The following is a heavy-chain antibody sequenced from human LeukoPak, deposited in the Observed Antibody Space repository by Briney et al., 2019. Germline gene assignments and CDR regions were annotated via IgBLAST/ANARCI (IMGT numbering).Heavy chain of an antibody. D-gene: IGHD1-7*01. Sequence: ASVKVSCKASGYTFTSCGISWVRQAPGQGLEWMGWISAHNGNTNYAQKLQGRVTMTTDTSTSTAYMELRSLRSDDTAVYYCARESITGTHARFDPWGQGTLVTVSS. CDR2: ISAHNGNT. CDR1: GYTFTSCG. CDR3: ARESITGTHARFDP. V-gene: IGHV1-18*01. J-gene: IGHJ5*02.